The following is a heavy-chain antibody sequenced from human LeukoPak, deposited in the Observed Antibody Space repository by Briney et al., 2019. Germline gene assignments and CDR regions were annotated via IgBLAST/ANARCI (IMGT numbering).Heavy chain of an antibody. CDR2: INWNGGST. V-gene: IGHV3-20*04. Sequence: GGSLRLSCAASGFTFDDYGMSWVRQAPGKGLEWVSGINWNGGSTGYADSVKGRFTISRDNAKNSLYLQMNSLRAEDTALYYCAREGAASTFYYYYMDVWGKETTVTVSS. CDR3: AREGAASTFYYYYMDV. J-gene: IGHJ6*03. CDR1: GFTFDDYG. D-gene: IGHD6-13*01.